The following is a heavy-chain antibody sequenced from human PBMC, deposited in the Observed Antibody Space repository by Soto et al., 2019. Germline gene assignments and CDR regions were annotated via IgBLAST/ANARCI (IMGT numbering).Heavy chain of an antibody. D-gene: IGHD1-26*01. CDR2: IIPIFGTA. CDR3: PSSRGGWDKGRFDY. CDR1: GGTFSSYA. J-gene: IGHJ4*02. Sequence: QVQLVQSGAEVKKPGSSVKVSCKASGGTFSSYAISWVRQAPGQGLEWMGGIIPIFGTANYAQKFQGRVTITANKSTCSAYMERSSLRSEERAVYYCPSSRGGWDKGRFDYWGQGTLVTVSS. V-gene: IGHV1-69*06.